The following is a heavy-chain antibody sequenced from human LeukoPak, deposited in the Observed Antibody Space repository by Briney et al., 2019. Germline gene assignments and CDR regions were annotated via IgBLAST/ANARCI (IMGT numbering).Heavy chain of an antibody. CDR2: IGRSASAI. CDR1: GFTLSDYY. V-gene: IGHV3-11*04. J-gene: IGHJ4*02. Sequence: GGSLRLSCAASGFTLSDYYMSWVRQAPGKGLEWISYIGRSASAIYYADSVKGRFTISRDNAKNSLYLQMNSLRAEDTAVYYCATYRQVLLPFESWGQGTLVTVSS. D-gene: IGHD2-8*02. CDR3: ATYRQVLLPFES.